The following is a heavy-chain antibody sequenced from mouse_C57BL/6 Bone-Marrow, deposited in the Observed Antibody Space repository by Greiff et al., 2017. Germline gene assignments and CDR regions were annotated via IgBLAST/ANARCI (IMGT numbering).Heavy chain of an antibody. CDR1: GYTFTSYW. Sequence: QVQLQQPGAELVMPGASVKLSCKASGYTFTSYWMHWVKQRPGQGLELIGEIDPSDSYTNYNQKFKGKSTLTVDKSSSTAYMQLSSLTSEDSAVYYCARERGFITTVVVPFDYWGQGTTLTVSS. J-gene: IGHJ2*01. CDR3: ARERGFITTVVVPFDY. CDR2: IDPSDSYT. D-gene: IGHD1-1*01. V-gene: IGHV1-69*01.